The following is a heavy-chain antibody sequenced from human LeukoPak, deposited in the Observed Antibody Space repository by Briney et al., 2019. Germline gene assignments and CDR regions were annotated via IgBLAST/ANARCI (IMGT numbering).Heavy chain of an antibody. CDR1: RFTFNSYA. V-gene: IGHV3-15*01. J-gene: IGHJ3*02. Sequence: GGSLRLSCAASRFTFNSYAMSWVRQAPGKGLEWVGRIKSKSDGGTTDYGAPVKGRFTLSRDDSKTTLYLQMNSLKTEDTAVYYCATERYSGSYFQRAFDIWGQGTMVTVSS. CDR3: ATERYSGSYFQRAFDI. CDR2: IKSKSDGGTT. D-gene: IGHD1-26*01.